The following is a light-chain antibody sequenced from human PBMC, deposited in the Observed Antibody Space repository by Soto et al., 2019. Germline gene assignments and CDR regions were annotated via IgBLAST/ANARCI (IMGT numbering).Light chain of an antibody. CDR2: EVT. CDR1: SSDVGGYNY. J-gene: IGLJ1*01. V-gene: IGLV2-11*01. Sequence: QSVLTQPRSVSGSPGQSVTISCTGTSSDVGGYNYVSWYQQHPGKAPKLMIYEVTKRPSGVPGRFSGSKSGNTASLTVSGLQAEDEADYYCNSYAGSNIYVFGTGTKLTVL. CDR3: NSYAGSNIYV.